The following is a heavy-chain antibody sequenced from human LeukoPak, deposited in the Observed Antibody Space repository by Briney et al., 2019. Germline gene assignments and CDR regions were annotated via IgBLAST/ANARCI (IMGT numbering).Heavy chain of an antibody. V-gene: IGHV4-4*07. Sequence: PSETLSLTCTVSGGSISSYYWSWIRQPAGKGLEWIGRIYTSGSTNYNPSLKSRVTMSVDTSKNQFSLKLSSVTAADTAVYYCAREITYYYDSSGHLTFDYWGQGTLVTVSS. CDR3: AREITYYYDSSGHLTFDY. CDR1: GGSISSYY. J-gene: IGHJ4*02. D-gene: IGHD3-22*01. CDR2: IYTSGST.